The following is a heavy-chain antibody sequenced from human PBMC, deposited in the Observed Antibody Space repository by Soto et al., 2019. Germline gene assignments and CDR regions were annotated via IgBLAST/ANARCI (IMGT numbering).Heavy chain of an antibody. J-gene: IGHJ4*02. V-gene: IGHV3-21*01. D-gene: IGHD6-13*01. CDR2: ISSSSSYI. Sequence: GSLRLSCAASGFTFSSYSMNWVRQAPGKGLEWVSSISSSSSYIYYADSVKGRFTISRDNAKNSLYLQMNSLRAEDTAVYYCARVNPIAAAGTGFDYWGQGTLVTVPS. CDR1: GFTFSSYS. CDR3: ARVNPIAAAGTGFDY.